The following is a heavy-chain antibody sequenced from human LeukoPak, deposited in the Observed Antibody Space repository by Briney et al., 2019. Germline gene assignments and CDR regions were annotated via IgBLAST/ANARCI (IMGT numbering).Heavy chain of an antibody. CDR2: ISWNRTSI. CDR1: GFTFDDYA. V-gene: IGHV3-9*03. D-gene: IGHD3-3*01. Sequence: GGSLRLSCAASGFTFDDYAMHWVRHAPGKGLEWVSGISWNRTSIGYADSVKGRFTISRDNAKNSLYLQMNSLRAEDMALYYCAKDMYYDFWSGYCFDYWGQGTLVTVSS. J-gene: IGHJ4*02. CDR3: AKDMYYDFWSGYCFDY.